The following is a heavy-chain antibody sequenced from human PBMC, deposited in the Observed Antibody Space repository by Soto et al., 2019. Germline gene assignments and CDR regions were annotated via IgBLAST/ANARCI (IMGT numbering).Heavy chain of an antibody. D-gene: IGHD1-1*01. V-gene: IGHV1-69*06. CDR3: ARVREPHLDHYGLDV. Sequence: SVKVSCKTSGFIFNVYGIHWVRQAPGQGLEWVGGLIPIYDAPYYAQKFQGRVTISADKSTTTVHLELSSLQSDDTAVYFCARVREPHLDHYGLDVWGRGTTVTVSS. J-gene: IGHJ6*02. CDR2: LIPIYDAP. CDR1: GFIFNVYG.